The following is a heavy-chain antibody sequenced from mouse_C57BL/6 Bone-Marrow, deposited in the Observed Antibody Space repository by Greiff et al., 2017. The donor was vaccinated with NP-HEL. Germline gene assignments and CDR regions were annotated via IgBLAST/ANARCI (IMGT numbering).Heavy chain of an antibody. CDR1: GFTFSDYG. J-gene: IGHJ1*03. CDR2: ISSGSSTI. D-gene: IGHD2-14*01. CDR3: AKRVYYRGYFDV. Sequence: EVKLVESGGGLVKPGGSLKLSCAASGFTFSDYGMHWVRQAPEKGLEWVAYISSGSSTIYYADTVKGRFTISRDNAKNTLFLQMTSLRSEDTAMYYCAKRVYYRGYFDVWGTGTTVTVSS. V-gene: IGHV5-17*01.